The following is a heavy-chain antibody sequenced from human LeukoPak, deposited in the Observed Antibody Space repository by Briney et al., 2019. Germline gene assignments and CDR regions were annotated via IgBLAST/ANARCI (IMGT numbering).Heavy chain of an antibody. V-gene: IGHV3-15*07. Sequence: GESLRLSCAASGFTVNNAWMNWVRQAPGKGLEWVGRIKSKTDGGATDYAAPVKGRFTISRDDSKNTVYLQMNSLKIEDTAVYYCTALVQGYWGQGTLVTVSS. J-gene: IGHJ4*02. CDR3: TALVQGY. CDR1: GFTVNNAW. D-gene: IGHD6-6*01. CDR2: IKSKTDGGAT.